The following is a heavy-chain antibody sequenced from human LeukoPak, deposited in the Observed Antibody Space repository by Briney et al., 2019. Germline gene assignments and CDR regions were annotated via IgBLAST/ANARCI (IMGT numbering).Heavy chain of an antibody. J-gene: IGHJ6*03. CDR2: ISSSGSTI. Sequence: GGSLRLSCAASGFTFSSYAMSWVRQAPGKGLEWVSYISSSGSTIYYADSVKGRFTISRDNAKNSLYLQMNSLRAEDTAVYYCARADYSKSSGPHYYYYMDVWGKGTTVTVSS. V-gene: IGHV3-48*03. CDR1: GFTFSSYA. CDR3: ARADYSKSSGPHYYYYMDV. D-gene: IGHD4-11*01.